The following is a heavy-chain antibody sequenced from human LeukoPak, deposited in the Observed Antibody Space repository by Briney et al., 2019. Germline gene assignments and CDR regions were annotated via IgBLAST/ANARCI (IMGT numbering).Heavy chain of an antibody. V-gene: IGHV4-34*01. Sequence: SETLSLTCAVYGGSFSGYYWSLIRQPPGKGLEWIGESNHSGSTNYNPSLKSRVTISVDTSKNQFSLKLSSVTAADTAVYYCARGAKGIAARRGHNWFDPWGQGTLVTVSS. CDR1: GGSFSGYY. J-gene: IGHJ5*02. CDR2: SNHSGST. D-gene: IGHD6-6*01. CDR3: ARGAKGIAARRGHNWFDP.